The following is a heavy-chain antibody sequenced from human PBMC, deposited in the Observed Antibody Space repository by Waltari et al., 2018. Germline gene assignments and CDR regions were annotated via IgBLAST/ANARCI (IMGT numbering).Heavy chain of an antibody. CDR1: GGSISSSSYY. Sequence: QLQLQESGPGLVKPSETLSLTCTVSGGSISSSSYYWGWSRPPPGKGLEGIGSIYSSCSTYCNPSSMSRVTISLDTSKNQFSLKLSSVTAADTAVYYCARERIAVAKTPAFDIWVQGTMVTVSS. CDR3: ARERIAVAKTPAFDI. CDR2: IYSSCST. J-gene: IGHJ3*02. D-gene: IGHD6-13*01. V-gene: IGHV4-39*07.